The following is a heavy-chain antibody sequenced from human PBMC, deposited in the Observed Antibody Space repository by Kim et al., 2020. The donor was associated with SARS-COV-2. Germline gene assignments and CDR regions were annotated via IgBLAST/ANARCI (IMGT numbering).Heavy chain of an antibody. CDR3: ARDREGVYSSSWSGAYYYGMDV. J-gene: IGHJ6*02. V-gene: IGHV1-69*13. CDR2: IIPIFGTA. CDR1: GGTFSSYA. Sequence: SVKVSCKASGGTFSSYAISWVRQAPGQGLEWMGGIIPIFGTANYAQKFQGRVTITADESTSTAYMELSSLRSEDTAVYYCARDREGVYSSSWSGAYYYGMDVWGQETTVTVSS. D-gene: IGHD6-13*01.